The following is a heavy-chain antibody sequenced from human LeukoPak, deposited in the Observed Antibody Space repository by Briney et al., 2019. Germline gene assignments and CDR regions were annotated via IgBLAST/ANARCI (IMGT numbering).Heavy chain of an antibody. CDR1: DDSLSTHY. CDR2: ISSIGST. CDR3: ARDPTTVTKGFDV. Sequence: SETLCLTCSVSDDSLSTHYWTWIRHPPGKGLEWIGYISSIGSTNYNPSLKSRVTITVDTSKKQFSLKMTSVTAADTAVYYCARDPTTVTKGFDVWGQGTMVTVSS. J-gene: IGHJ3*01. V-gene: IGHV4-59*11. D-gene: IGHD4-17*01.